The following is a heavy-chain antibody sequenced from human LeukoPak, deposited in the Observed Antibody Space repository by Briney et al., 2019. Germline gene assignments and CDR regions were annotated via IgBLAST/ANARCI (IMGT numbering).Heavy chain of an antibody. Sequence: PSQTLSLTCTVSGGSISSGGYYWSWIRQPAGKGLEWIGRIYTSGSTNYNPSLKSRVTMSVDTSKNQFSLKLSSVTAADTAVYYCAREDTAMVMFDYWGQGTLVTVSS. CDR2: IYTSGST. V-gene: IGHV4-61*02. J-gene: IGHJ4*02. CDR3: AREDTAMVMFDY. D-gene: IGHD5-18*01. CDR1: GGSISSGGYY.